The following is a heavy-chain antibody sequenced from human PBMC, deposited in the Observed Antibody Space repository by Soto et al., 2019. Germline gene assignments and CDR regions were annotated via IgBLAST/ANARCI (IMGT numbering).Heavy chain of an antibody. V-gene: IGHV4-39*02. CDR1: GGSISGTTYY. J-gene: IGHJ5*02. CDR2: VYFDGST. Sequence: QLQLQELGPGLVKPSETLSLTCIVSGGSISGTTYYWAWIRQPPGKGLEWIGSVYFDGSTYYNPSLKSRVTISVDTSMNHFSLRLSSVTAADTALYYCERGGISRIYQRQPFDPWGQGTLVTVSS. CDR3: ERGGISRIYQRQPFDP. D-gene: IGHD2-2*01.